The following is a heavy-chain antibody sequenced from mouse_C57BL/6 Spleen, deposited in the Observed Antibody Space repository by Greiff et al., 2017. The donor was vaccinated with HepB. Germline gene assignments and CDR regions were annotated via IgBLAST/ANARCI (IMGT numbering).Heavy chain of an antibody. CDR2: IYPSDSET. V-gene: IGHV1-61*01. J-gene: IGHJ3*01. CDR1: GYTFTSYW. CDR3: ARIDDYDGAWFAY. D-gene: IGHD2-4*01. Sequence: VQLQQPGAELVRPGSSVKLSCKASGYTFTSYWMDWVKQRPGQGLEWIGNIYPSDSETHYNQKFKDKATLTVDKSSSTAYMQLSSLTSEDSAVYYCARIDDYDGAWFAYWGQGTLVTVSA.